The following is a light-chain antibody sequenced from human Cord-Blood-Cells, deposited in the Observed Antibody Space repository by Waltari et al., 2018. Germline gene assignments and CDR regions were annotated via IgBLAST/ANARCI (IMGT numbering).Light chain of an antibody. CDR1: QGISSY. Sequence: AIRMTQSPSSFSASTGDRVTITCRASQGISSYLAWYQQKPGKAPKLLIYAASTVQSVVPSRFSGSGSGTDFTLTISCLQSEDFATYDCQQYYSYPRTFGQGTKLEIK. V-gene: IGKV1-8*01. CDR3: QQYYSYPRT. J-gene: IGKJ2*01. CDR2: AAS.